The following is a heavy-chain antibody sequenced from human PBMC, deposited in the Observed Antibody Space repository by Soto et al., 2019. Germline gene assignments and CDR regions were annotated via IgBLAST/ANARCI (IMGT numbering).Heavy chain of an antibody. CDR2: IYYSGST. Sequence: SETLSLTCTVSGGSISSYYWSWIRQPPGKGLEWIGYIYYSGSTNYNPSLKSRVTISVDTSKNQFSPKLSSVTAADTAVYYCARVHRLLWFGDLGLYGMDVWGQGTTVTVSS. CDR1: GGSISSYY. D-gene: IGHD3-10*01. J-gene: IGHJ6*02. V-gene: IGHV4-59*01. CDR3: ARVHRLLWFGDLGLYGMDV.